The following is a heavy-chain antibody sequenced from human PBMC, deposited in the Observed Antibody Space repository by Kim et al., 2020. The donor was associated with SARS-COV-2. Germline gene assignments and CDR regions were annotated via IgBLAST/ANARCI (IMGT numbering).Heavy chain of an antibody. V-gene: IGHV1-69*01. J-gene: IGHJ6*02. D-gene: IGHD2-15*01. CDR1: GGTFSSYA. CDR3: ASGGYCSGGSCYSWYYYYYYGMDV. Sequence: SVKVSCKSSGGTFSSYAISWVRQAPGQGLEWMGGIIPIFGTANYAQKFQGRVTITADESTSTAYMELSSLRSEDTAVYYCASGGYCSGGSCYSWYYYYYYGMDVWGQGTTVTVSS. CDR2: IIPIFGTA.